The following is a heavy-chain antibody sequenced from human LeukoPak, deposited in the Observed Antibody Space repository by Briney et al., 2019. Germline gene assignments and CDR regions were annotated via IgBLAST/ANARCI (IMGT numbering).Heavy chain of an antibody. CDR1: GGSISSGSYY. Sequence: SQTLSLTCTVSGGSISSGSYYSSWIRQPAGKGLEWIGRIYTSGSTNYNPSLKSRVTISVDTSKNQFSLKLSSVTAADTAVYYCAREVRGAAGKPMYYFDYWGQGTLVTVSS. D-gene: IGHD3-10*01. CDR3: AREVRGAAGKPMYYFDY. CDR2: IYTSGST. J-gene: IGHJ4*02. V-gene: IGHV4-61*02.